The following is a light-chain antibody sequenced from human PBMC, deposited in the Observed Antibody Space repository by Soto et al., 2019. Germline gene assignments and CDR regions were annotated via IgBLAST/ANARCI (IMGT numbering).Light chain of an antibody. Sequence: DIALTQSPGTLSLSPGERATFSCSPSEGVASNYLAWYQQKPGQPPRLLFYGASSRATGIPDRFSGSGSGTDFTLTISRLEPEDLAVYYCQQYGSSPWTFGQGTKVDIK. V-gene: IGKV3-20*01. CDR2: GAS. CDR1: EGVASNY. J-gene: IGKJ1*01. CDR3: QQYGSSPWT.